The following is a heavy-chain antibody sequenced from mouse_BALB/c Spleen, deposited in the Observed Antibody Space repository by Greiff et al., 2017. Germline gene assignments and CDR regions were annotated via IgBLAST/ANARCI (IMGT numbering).Heavy chain of an antibody. D-gene: IGHD2-3*01. J-gene: IGHJ2*01. Sequence: QVHVKQSGPGLVQPSQSLSITCTVSGFSLTSYGVHWVRQSPGKGLEWLGVIWSGGSTDYNAAFISRLSISKDNSKSQVFFKMNSLQANDTAIYYCARNEGDGYLFDYWGQGTTLTVSS. V-gene: IGHV2-2*02. CDR3: ARNEGDGYLFDY. CDR2: IWSGGST. CDR1: GFSLTSYG.